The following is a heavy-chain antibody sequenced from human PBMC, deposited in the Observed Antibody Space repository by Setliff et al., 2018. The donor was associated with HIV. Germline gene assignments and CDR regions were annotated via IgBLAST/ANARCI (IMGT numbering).Heavy chain of an antibody. Sequence: PRASVKVSCKASGYTFSSYDINWVRQATGQGLEWMGWMNPNSGNTGYAQKFQGRVTMTRDTSISTAYMELNNLKFEDTAVYYCARARRDSYDRGRRNHYYIDVWGKGTTVTVSS. CDR3: ARARRDSYDRGRRNHYYIDV. CDR2: MNPNSGNT. J-gene: IGHJ6*03. D-gene: IGHD3-22*01. V-gene: IGHV1-8*02. CDR1: GYTFSSYD.